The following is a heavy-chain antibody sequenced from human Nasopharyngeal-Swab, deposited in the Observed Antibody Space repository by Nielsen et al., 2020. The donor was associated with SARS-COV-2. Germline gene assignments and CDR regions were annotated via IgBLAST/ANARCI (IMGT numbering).Heavy chain of an antibody. CDR2: VYRSGLT. J-gene: IGHJ6*02. D-gene: IGHD6-13*01. Sequence: GSLRLSCTVSGGSTTSSNWWTWVRQSPRTGLEWIGEVYRSGLTNYNPSLKSRVTISVDTSKNQFSLKLSSVTAADTAVYYCARDGARGRSSSEGLGMDVWGQGTTVTVSS. CDR3: ARDGARGRSSSEGLGMDV. CDR1: GGSTTSSNW. V-gene: IGHV4-4*02.